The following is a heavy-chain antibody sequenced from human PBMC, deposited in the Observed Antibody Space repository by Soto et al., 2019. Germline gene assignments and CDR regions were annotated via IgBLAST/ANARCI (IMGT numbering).Heavy chain of an antibody. V-gene: IGHV3-30-3*01. CDR3: ASQYYDFWSGYPTERPVDY. Sequence: QVQLVESGGGVVQPGRSLRLSCAASGFTFSSYAMHWVRQAPGKGLEWVAVLSYDGSNKYYADSVKGRFTISRDNAKNTLYLQMNSLRAGDTAVYYCASQYYDFWSGYPTERPVDYWGQGTLVTVSS. D-gene: IGHD3-3*01. CDR1: GFTFSSYA. CDR2: LSYDGSNK. J-gene: IGHJ4*02.